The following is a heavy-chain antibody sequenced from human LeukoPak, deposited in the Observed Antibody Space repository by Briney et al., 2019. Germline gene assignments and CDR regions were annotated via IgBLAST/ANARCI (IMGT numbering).Heavy chain of an antibody. Sequence: SQSLSLISSVAGGSISSYYWGWIRQPPRQGLEWIGFIYYSGSTNYNPSLKSRITISVDTSKHQFTLKLSSVTAADTAVYYCASPGIVAAGTDRGFDYWGQGTLVTVSS. V-gene: IGHV4-59*01. J-gene: IGHJ4*02. CDR2: IYYSGST. D-gene: IGHD6-13*01. CDR1: GGSISSYY. CDR3: ASPGIVAAGTDRGFDY.